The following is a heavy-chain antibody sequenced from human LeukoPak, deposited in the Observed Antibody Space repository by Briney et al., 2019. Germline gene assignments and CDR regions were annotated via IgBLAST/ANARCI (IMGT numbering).Heavy chain of an antibody. D-gene: IGHD4-23*01. CDR1: GFIISSYA. Sequence: GTSLRLSCAASGFIISSYAMHWVRQAPGKGLEWVALMSYDGSNKFYPESVKGRFIISRDNSKNTVYLQMNSLRTEDTAVYYCARDTYGANRYGMDVWGQGTTVTVSS. J-gene: IGHJ6*01. V-gene: IGHV3-30*01. CDR2: MSYDGSNK. CDR3: ARDTYGANRYGMDV.